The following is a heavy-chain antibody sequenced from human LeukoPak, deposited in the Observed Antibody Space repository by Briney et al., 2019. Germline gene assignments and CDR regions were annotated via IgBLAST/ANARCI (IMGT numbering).Heavy chain of an antibody. V-gene: IGHV3-7*01. CDR1: GFTFSSYW. CDR3: ARALAARLYYFDY. J-gene: IGHJ4*02. Sequence: GGSLRLSCAASGFTFSSYWMSWVRQAPGKGLEWVANIKQDGSEKYYVDSVKGRFTISRDNAKNSLYLQMNSLRAEDTAVYYCARALAARLYYFDYWGQGTLVTVSS. CDR2: IKQDGSEK. D-gene: IGHD6-6*01.